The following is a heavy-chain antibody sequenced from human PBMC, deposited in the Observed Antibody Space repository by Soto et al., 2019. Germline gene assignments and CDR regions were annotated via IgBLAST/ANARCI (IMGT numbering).Heavy chain of an antibody. CDR3: ARGGQDFWSGPFDY. CDR2: IDTSGNT. CDR1: GGSISNYY. J-gene: IGHJ4*02. D-gene: IGHD3-3*01. V-gene: IGHV4-4*07. Sequence: SETLSLTCSVSGGSISNYYCNWIRQSAGKGLEWIGRIDTSGNTNYNPSLKSRVTMSVDTSKNQFSLKVTSVTAADTAVYYCARGGQDFWSGPFDYWGQGALVTVSS.